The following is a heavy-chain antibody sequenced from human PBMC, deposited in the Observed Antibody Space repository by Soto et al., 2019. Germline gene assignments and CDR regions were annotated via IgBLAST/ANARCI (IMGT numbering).Heavy chain of an antibody. CDR2: IYYSGST. Sequence: SETLSLTCTVSGGSISSSSYYWGWIRQPPGKGLEWIGSIYYSGSTYYNPSLKSRVTISVDTSKNQFSLKLSSVTAADTAVYYCAGPVAGLPTKFDPWGQGTLVTVSS. V-gene: IGHV4-39*01. J-gene: IGHJ5*02. CDR1: GGSISSSSYY. CDR3: AGPVAGLPTKFDP. D-gene: IGHD6-19*01.